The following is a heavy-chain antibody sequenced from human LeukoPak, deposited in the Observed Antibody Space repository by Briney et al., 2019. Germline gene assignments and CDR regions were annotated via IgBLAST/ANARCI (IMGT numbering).Heavy chain of an antibody. CDR2: IYDGGIT. D-gene: IGHD3-10*01. J-gene: IGHJ4*02. CDR3: ARDRDYAGSGSPDS. Sequence: GGSLRLSGPASGFTRSNNYMSWVGQAQGKGPKGSSVIYDGGITYYTDSVKGRFTISRDDSKNTLHLQMNSLRVDDTAVYYCARDRDYAGSGSPDSWGQGTLVTVSS. CDR1: GFTRSNNY. V-gene: IGHV3-66*01.